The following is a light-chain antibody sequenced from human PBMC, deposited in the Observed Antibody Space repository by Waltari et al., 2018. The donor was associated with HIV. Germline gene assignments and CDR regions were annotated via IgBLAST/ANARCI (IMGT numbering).Light chain of an antibody. V-gene: IGLV2-14*02. J-gene: IGLJ3*02. CDR2: DAN. CDR1: NSYIGDYNL. Sequence: QSALTQPASVSGSPGQSITISCTGTNSYIGDYNLVTWYQQFPGTAPKLLIYDANKRPQGVSNRFAGSKSGNTASLTISGLQAEDEADYYCSSYTGSSSVVFGGGTKLTVL. CDR3: SSYTGSSSVV.